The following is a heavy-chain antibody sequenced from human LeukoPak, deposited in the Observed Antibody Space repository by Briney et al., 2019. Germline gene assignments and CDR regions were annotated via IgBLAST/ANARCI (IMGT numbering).Heavy chain of an antibody. J-gene: IGHJ4*02. CDR2: IRYDGSNK. CDR1: GFTFSSYS. CDR3: ARVRVGWYDIFNGHFDQ. D-gene: IGHD3-9*01. V-gene: IGHV3-30*02. Sequence: GGSLRLACAASGFTFSSYSMNWVRQAPGKGLEWVAFIRYDGSNKYYADSVKGRFTISRDNSKNTLYLQMNSLRAEDTAVYYCARVRVGWYDIFNGHFDQWGQGTLVTVSS.